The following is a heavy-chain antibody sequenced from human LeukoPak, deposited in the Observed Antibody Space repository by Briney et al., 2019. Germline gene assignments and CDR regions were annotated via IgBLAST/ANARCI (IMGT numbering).Heavy chain of an antibody. V-gene: IGHV3-21*01. CDR2: IGSSSSSI. D-gene: IGHD6-19*01. Sequence: GGSLRLSCAASEFTFSGYSMNWVRQAPGKGLEWVSSIGSSSSSIYYADSVKGRFTISRGNAKNSLYLQMNSLRAEDTAVYYCARETGLEAFDIWGQGTMVTVSA. CDR3: ARETGLEAFDI. J-gene: IGHJ3*02. CDR1: EFTFSGYS.